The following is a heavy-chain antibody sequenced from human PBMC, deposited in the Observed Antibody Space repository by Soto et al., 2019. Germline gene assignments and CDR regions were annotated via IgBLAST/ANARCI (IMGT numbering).Heavy chain of an antibody. CDR1: GGSISGGSYY. V-gene: IGHV4-31*03. CDR2: IYYSGST. J-gene: IGHJ4*02. Sequence: SETLSLTCTVSGGSISGGSYYWSWIRHYPGKGLEWIGYIYYSGSTFYNPSLKSRLSISVDTSKNQFSLKLSSVTAADTAVYYCARAHTGSFDYVWQSYRYTADFDYWGPGTQVTVSS. D-gene: IGHD3-16*02. CDR3: ARAHTGSFDYVWQSYRYTADFDY.